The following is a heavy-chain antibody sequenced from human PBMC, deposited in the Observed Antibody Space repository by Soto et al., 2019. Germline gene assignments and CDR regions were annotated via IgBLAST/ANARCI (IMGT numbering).Heavy chain of an antibody. CDR2: INEDGSEK. V-gene: IGHV3-7*01. J-gene: IGHJ4*01. CDR1: GVADNFW. CDR3: RLRHYSNL. D-gene: IGHD2-21*01. Sequence: GGSLRLSCDVSGVADNFWMSWVRQAPGKGLGWVADINEDGSEKFYVESVKGRFTISRDSARNSAALQMNSLRAEDTALYYSRLRHYSNLWGRGTLVTVSS.